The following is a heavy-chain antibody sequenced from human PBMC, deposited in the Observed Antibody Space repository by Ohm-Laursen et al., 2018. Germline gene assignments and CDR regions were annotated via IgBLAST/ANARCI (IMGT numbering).Heavy chain of an antibody. D-gene: IGHD5-12*01. V-gene: IGHV1-69*04. CDR1: GGTFSSYA. CDR3: ARGGYSGYDLDY. J-gene: IGHJ4*02. CDR2: IIPILGIA. Sequence: ASVKVSCKASGGTFSSYAISWVRQAPGQGLEWMGRIIPILGIANYAQKFQGRVTITADKSTSTAYMELSRLRSDDTAVYYCARGGYSGYDLDYWGQGTLVTVSS.